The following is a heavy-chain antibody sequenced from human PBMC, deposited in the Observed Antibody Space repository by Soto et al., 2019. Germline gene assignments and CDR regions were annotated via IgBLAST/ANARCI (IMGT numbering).Heavy chain of an antibody. CDR1: GGSFSGYY. J-gene: IGHJ4*02. Sequence: SETLSLTCAVYGGSFSGYYWTWIRQPPGKGLEWIGEINHSGSTNYNPSLKSRVTISVDTSKNQFSLKLSSVTAADTAVYFCARRDGLDVDAYYWGQGILVTISS. D-gene: IGHD3-10*01. V-gene: IGHV4-34*01. CDR3: ARRDGLDVDAYY. CDR2: INHSGST.